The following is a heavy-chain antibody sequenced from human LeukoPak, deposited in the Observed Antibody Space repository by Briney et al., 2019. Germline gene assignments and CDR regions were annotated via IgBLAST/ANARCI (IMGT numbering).Heavy chain of an antibody. V-gene: IGHV3-7*03. D-gene: IGHD2-2*01. J-gene: IGHJ4*02. Sequence: PGGSLRLSCTGSGFTFSNSWMTWVRQVPGKGLEWVASIRNDGSDKYYLDSVRGRFTVSKDNSKNTLYLQMNSLRAEDTAAYYCAKDLGYCSGTSCYWDCWGQGTLVTVSS. CDR2: IRNDGSDK. CDR3: AKDLGYCSGTSCYWDC. CDR1: GFTFSNSW.